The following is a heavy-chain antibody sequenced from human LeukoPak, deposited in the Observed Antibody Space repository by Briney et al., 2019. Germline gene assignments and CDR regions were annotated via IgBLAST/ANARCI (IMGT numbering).Heavy chain of an antibody. V-gene: IGHV4-38-2*02. J-gene: IGHJ4*02. CDR1: GYSISSGYY. CDR2: IYHSGST. D-gene: IGHD3-22*01. CDR3: ARSLYYYDSSGYYYPFDY. Sequence: SETLSLTCTVSGYSISSGYYWGWIRQPPGKGLEWIGSIYHSGSTYYNPSLKSRVTISVDTSKNQFPLKLSSVTAADTAVYYCARSLYYYDSSGYYYPFDYWGQGTLVTVSS.